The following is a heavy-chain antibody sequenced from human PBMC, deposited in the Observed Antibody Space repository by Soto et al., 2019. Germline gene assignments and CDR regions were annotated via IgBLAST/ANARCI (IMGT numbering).Heavy chain of an antibody. D-gene: IGHD1-26*01. Sequence: SETLSLTCAVSGGSIRSNNWWSWFRQPPGKGREWIGEIFHGGSTYYNPSRNTRVTISVDKSKIKFSLKLSSVTAADTAVYYCVRVYSGTYSCYWGQGTLVTVSS. CDR1: GGSIRSNNW. CDR3: VRVYSGTYSCY. J-gene: IGHJ4*02. V-gene: IGHV4-4*02. CDR2: IFHGGST.